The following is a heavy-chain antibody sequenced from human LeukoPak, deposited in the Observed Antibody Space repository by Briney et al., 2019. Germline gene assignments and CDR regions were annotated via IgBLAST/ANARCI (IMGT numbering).Heavy chain of an antibody. J-gene: IGHJ4*02. D-gene: IGHD3-9*01. V-gene: IGHV1-46*01. Sequence: ASVKVSCKASGYTFTSYYKHWVRQAPGQGLEWMGIINPNAGTTSYAQKFQGRVTVTRDTSTSTVYMELSSLGSEDTAVYYCARDLSGGKLRYFDWLPPDYWGQGTLVTVSS. CDR3: ARDLSGGKLRYFDWLPPDY. CDR2: INPNAGTT. CDR1: GYTFTSYY.